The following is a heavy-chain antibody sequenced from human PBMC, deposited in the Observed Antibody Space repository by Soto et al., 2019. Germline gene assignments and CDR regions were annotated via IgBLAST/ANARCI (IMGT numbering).Heavy chain of an antibody. Sequence: SETLSLTCTVSGVSISSSSYYWGWIRQPPGKGLEWTGSIYYSGSTYYNPSLKSRVTISVDTSKNQFSLKLSSVTAADTAVYYCARHLNLLGYCSSTSCSPSFYFDYWGQGTLVTVSS. CDR1: GVSISSSSYY. CDR2: IYYSGST. D-gene: IGHD2-2*01. CDR3: ARHLNLLGYCSSTSCSPSFYFDY. V-gene: IGHV4-39*01. J-gene: IGHJ4*02.